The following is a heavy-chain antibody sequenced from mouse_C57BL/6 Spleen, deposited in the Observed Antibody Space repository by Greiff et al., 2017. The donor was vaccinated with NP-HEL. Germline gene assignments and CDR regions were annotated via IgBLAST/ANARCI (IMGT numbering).Heavy chain of an antibody. J-gene: IGHJ4*01. CDR3: ARDLSGAMDY. CDR1: GFTFSSYA. D-gene: IGHD2-3*01. V-gene: IGHV5-4*01. Sequence: DVKLQESGGGLVKPGGSLKLSCAASGFTFSSYAMSWVRQTPEKRLEWVATISDGGSYTYYPDNVKGRFTISRDNAKNNLYLQMSHLKSEDTAMYYCARDLSGAMDYWGQGTSVTVSS. CDR2: ISDGGSYT.